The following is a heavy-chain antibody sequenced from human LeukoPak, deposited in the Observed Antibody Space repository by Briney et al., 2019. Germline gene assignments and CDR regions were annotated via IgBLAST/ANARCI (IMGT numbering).Heavy chain of an antibody. CDR2: IRHDGSNK. CDR1: GFTFSSYG. J-gene: IGHJ5*02. V-gene: IGHV3-30*02. CDR3: SREGYSYGGGHWFDP. D-gene: IGHD5-18*01. Sequence: GGSLRLSRAASGFTFSSYGMHWVRQAPGKGLEWVAFIRHDGSNKNYAESVKGRFTISRDNSKNTLYLQMNSLRAEDTAVYYCSREGYSYGGGHWFDPWGQGTLVTVSS.